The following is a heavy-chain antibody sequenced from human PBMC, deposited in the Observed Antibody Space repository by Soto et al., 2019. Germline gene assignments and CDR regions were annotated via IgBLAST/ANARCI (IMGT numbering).Heavy chain of an antibody. CDR1: GFTFSNYA. D-gene: IGHD6-19*01. CDR2: ITGSGGGT. J-gene: IGHJ4*02. V-gene: IGHV3-23*01. Sequence: EVQLLESGGGLLQPGGSLRLSCTASGFTFSNYAITWVRQAPGKGLEWVSTITGSGGGTYYADSVKGRFTISRDNSKNTLYLQMPTLRADVTAVYYCAKEMIASTVADFFDYWGQGNLVTVSS. CDR3: AKEMIASTVADFFDY.